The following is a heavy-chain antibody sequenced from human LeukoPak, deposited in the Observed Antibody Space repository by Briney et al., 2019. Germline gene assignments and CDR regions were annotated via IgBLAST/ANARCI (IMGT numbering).Heavy chain of an antibody. D-gene: IGHD3-3*01. CDR1: GFTFSSYG. Sequence: GGSLRLSCAASGFTFSSYGMHWVRQAPGKGLEWVAVISYDGSNKYYADSVKGRFTISRDNSKNTLYLQMNSLRAEDTAVYYCAKDPDTICWGQGTLVTVSS. J-gene: IGHJ4*02. V-gene: IGHV3-30*18. CDR2: ISYDGSNK. CDR3: AKDPDTIC.